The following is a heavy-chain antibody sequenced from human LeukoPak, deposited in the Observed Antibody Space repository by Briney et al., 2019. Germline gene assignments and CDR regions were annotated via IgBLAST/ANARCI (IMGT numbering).Heavy chain of an antibody. Sequence: GGSLRLSCAASGFTFSSYSMNWVRLAPGKGLEWVSYISTSSTTIYYADSVKGRFTISRDNAKNSLYLQMNSLRAEDTAVYYCARDQQPSDYYGSGSQNGYYYYGMDVWGQGTTVTVSS. D-gene: IGHD3-10*01. V-gene: IGHV3-48*04. CDR1: GFTFSSYS. CDR3: ARDQQPSDYYGSGSQNGYYYYGMDV. CDR2: ISTSSTTI. J-gene: IGHJ6*02.